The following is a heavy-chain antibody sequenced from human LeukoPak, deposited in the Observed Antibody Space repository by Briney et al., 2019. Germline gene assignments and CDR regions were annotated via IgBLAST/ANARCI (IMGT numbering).Heavy chain of an antibody. V-gene: IGHV3-15*01. J-gene: IGHJ4*02. Sequence: PGGSLRLSCTASAFTFSNAWMNWVRQAPGKGLEWVGRIKSKSDGGTTDYAAPVKGRSTISRDDPKNTLYLQMSSLEIEDTAVYYCTTKAYWGQGTLVTVSS. CDR1: AFTFSNAW. CDR2: IKSKSDGGTT. CDR3: TTKAY.